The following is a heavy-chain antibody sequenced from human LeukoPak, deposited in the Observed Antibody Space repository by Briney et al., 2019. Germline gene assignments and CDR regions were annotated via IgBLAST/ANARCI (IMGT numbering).Heavy chain of an antibody. Sequence: GGSLRLSCEASGFTFRSYWMSWVRQAPGMGLEWVANIKQDGSEKFYVDSVKGRFTTSRDNAKNSLYLQMNSLRAEDTAVYYCAGDSRGYYTFDYWGQGTLVTVSS. CDR3: AGDSRGYYTFDY. CDR2: IKQDGSEK. CDR1: GFTFRSYW. V-gene: IGHV3-7*03. D-gene: IGHD3-3*01. J-gene: IGHJ4*02.